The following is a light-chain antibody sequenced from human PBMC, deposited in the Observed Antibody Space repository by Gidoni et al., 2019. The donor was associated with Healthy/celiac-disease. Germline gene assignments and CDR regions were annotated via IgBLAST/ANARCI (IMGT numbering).Light chain of an antibody. CDR3: QQRSNWTRIT. V-gene: IGKV3-11*01. CDR1: QSVSSY. CDR2: DAS. Sequence: EIVLTQSPATLSLSPGERATLSCRASQSVSSYLAWYQQQPGQAPRLLIYDASNRATGIPARFSGSGSGTDFTLTISSREHEDFAVYYCQQRSNWTRITFGHGTKVDIK. J-gene: IGKJ3*01.